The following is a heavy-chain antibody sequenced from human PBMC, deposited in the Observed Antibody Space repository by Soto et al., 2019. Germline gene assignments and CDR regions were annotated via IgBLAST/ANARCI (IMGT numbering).Heavy chain of an antibody. CDR2: ISYDGTNK. CDR1: GFMFSAYA. Sequence: PGRSLRLSCAASGFMFSAYAMLWVRQAPGKGLEWVAAISYDGTNKYYADSIKGRFTISRDNSANTLFLQVNSLRREDTAMYYCARDPSQYTSGWYGIDFWGHGTLVTGSS. J-gene: IGHJ4*01. V-gene: IGHV3-30*04. CDR3: ARDPSQYTSGWYGIDF. D-gene: IGHD6-19*01.